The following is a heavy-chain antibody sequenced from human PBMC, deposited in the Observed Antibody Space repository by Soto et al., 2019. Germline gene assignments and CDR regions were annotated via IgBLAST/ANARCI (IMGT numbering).Heavy chain of an antibody. J-gene: IGHJ4*02. D-gene: IGHD6-13*01. CDR2: ISYDGSNK. V-gene: IGHV3-30-3*01. Sequence: GGSLRLSCAASGFTFSSYAMHWVRQAPGKGLEWVAVISYDGSNKYYADSVKGRFTISRDNSKNTLYLQMNSLRAEDTAVYYCARDALLAAAGRTHEDYWGQGTLVTVSS. CDR1: GFTFSSYA. CDR3: ARDALLAAAGRTHEDY.